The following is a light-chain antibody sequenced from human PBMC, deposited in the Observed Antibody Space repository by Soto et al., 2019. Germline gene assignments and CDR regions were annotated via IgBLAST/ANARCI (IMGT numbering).Light chain of an antibody. J-gene: IGKJ5*01. CDR2: GAS. V-gene: IGKV3D-11*02. CDR3: QQRNVWHTVT. CDR1: QSVSSTY. Sequence: EILLTQSPGTLSLSPGERATLSCRASQSVSSTYLAWFQQIPCQAPRLLIYGASARATGIPARFSGSGAGTDFTLTISSLETQDSAIYYCQQRNVWHTVTFGHGTRLEIK.